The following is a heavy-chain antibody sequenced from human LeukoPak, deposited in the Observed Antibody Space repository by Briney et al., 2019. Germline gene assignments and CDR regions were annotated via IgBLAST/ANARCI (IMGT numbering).Heavy chain of an antibody. CDR2: IYYSWST. Sequence: SETLSLTCTVSGGSISSYYWSWIRQPPGKGLEWIGYIYYSWSTNYNPSLKSRVTISVDTSKNQFSLKLSSVTAADTAVYYCAASPHYGSGSSYEAPFDYWGQGTLVTVSS. D-gene: IGHD3-10*01. CDR1: GGSISSYY. J-gene: IGHJ4*02. CDR3: AASPHYGSGSSYEAPFDY. V-gene: IGHV4-59*01.